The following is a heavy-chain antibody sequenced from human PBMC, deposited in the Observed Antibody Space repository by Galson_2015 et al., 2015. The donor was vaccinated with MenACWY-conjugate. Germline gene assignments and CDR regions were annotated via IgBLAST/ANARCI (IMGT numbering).Heavy chain of an antibody. CDR3: AKNRISEASPPDY. Sequence: SLRLSCAASGFTFSDYAMSWVRQDPGTGLEWVSAIRASGGAYYAESVKGRFTLSRDNSKNTLYLQMNSLRAEDTAVYYCAKNRISEASPPDYWGQGTLVTVSS. CDR1: GFTFSDYA. CDR2: IRASGGA. V-gene: IGHV3-23*01. J-gene: IGHJ4*02. D-gene: IGHD2/OR15-2a*01.